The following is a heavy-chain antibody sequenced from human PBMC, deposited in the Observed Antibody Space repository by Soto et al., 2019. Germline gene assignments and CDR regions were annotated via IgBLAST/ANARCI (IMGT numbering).Heavy chain of an antibody. V-gene: IGHV4-4*02. CDR2: IYHSGST. J-gene: IGHJ4*02. CDR1: GGSISSSNW. D-gene: IGHD5-12*01. CDR3: ARVWAADSGYGGGFDY. Sequence: QVQLQESGPGLVKPSGTLSLTCAVSGGSISSSNWWSWVRQPPGKGLEWIGEIYHSGSTNYNPSLKRRVTISVDKSKNQFSLKLRSVTAADTAVYYCARVWAADSGYGGGFDYWGQGTLVTVSS.